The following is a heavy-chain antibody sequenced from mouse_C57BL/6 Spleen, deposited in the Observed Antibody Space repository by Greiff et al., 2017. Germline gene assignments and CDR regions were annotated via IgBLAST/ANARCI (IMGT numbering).Heavy chain of an antibody. Sequence: EVQLQQSGPGLAKPSQTLSLTCSVTGYSITSDYWNWIRKFPGNKLEYMGYISYSGSTYYNPSLKSGISITRDTSKNQYYLQLNSVTTEDTATYYLARNYGRSYGYFDVWGTGTTVTVSS. J-gene: IGHJ1*03. CDR3: ARNYGRSYGYFDV. CDR2: ISYSGST. CDR1: GYSITSDY. D-gene: IGHD1-1*01. V-gene: IGHV3-8*01.